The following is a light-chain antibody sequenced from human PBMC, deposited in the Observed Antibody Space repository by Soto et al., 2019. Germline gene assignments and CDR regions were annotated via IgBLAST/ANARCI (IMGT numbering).Light chain of an antibody. Sequence: EIVFTQAPGTLSLSPGERATLSCRASQSVSINNLAWYQQRPGQAPRVVIYGASTRATGIPERFSGSGSGTDFTLTISRLEPEDFAVYYCQQYGRSPFTFGPGTKVDIK. CDR3: QQYGRSPFT. J-gene: IGKJ3*01. CDR1: QSVSINN. V-gene: IGKV3-20*01. CDR2: GAS.